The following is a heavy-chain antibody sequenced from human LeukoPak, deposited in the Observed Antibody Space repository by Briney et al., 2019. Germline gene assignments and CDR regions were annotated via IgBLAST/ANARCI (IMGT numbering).Heavy chain of an antibody. CDR1: EFTVSGNY. J-gene: IGHJ4*02. CDR2: IYSGGST. V-gene: IGHV3-53*04. Sequence: PGGSLRLSCAASEFTVSGNYMSWVRQAPGKGLEWVSVIYSGGSTYYADSVKGRFTISRHSSKNTLYLQMNSLRPEDTAVYYCARDDIAVAGTDYWGQGTLVTVSS. CDR3: ARDDIAVAGTDY. D-gene: IGHD6-19*01.